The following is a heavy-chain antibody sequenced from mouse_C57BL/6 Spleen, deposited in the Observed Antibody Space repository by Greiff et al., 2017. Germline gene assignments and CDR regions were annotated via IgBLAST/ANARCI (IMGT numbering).Heavy chain of an antibody. J-gene: IGHJ2*01. CDR2: IDPSDSYT. CDR1: GYTFTSYW. V-gene: IGHV1-69*01. D-gene: IGHD2-2*01. Sequence: VQLQQPGAELVMPGASVKLSCKASGYTFTSYWMHWVKQRPGQGLEWIGEIDPSDSYTNYNQKFKGKSTLTVDKSSSTAYMQLSSLTSEDSAVXYCARWGLRGYFDYWGQGTTLTVSS. CDR3: ARWGLRGYFDY.